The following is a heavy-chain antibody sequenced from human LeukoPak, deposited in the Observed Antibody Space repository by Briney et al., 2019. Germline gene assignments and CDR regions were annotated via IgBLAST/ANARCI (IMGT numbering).Heavy chain of an antibody. CDR1: GGSISTSNYY. J-gene: IGHJ4*02. CDR3: AASSGVTLGRF. D-gene: IGHD3-16*01. CDR2: IYYSGST. V-gene: IGHV4-39*07. Sequence: SETLSLTCTVSGGSISTSNYYWNWIRQPPGKGLDWIGSIYYSGSTHYNPSLKSRVTMSVDTSMNQVSLKLSSLTAADTAVYYCAASSGVTLGRFWGQGTLVTVSS.